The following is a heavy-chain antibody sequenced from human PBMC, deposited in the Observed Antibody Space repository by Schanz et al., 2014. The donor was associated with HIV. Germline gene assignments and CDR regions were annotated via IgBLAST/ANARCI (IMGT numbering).Heavy chain of an antibody. Sequence: EVQLVESGGGLVQPGGSLRLSCAASGFTFSIYYMSWVRQAPGKGLEWVSSISGSGVSTFYAGSVKGRFAISRDKSKNTLYLQMNSLRVEDTAVYYCAKMARSVAANTNFDYWGQGTLVTVSS. V-gene: IGHV3-23*04. CDR2: ISGSGVST. J-gene: IGHJ4*02. D-gene: IGHD6-19*01. CDR3: AKMARSVAANTNFDY. CDR1: GFTFSIYY.